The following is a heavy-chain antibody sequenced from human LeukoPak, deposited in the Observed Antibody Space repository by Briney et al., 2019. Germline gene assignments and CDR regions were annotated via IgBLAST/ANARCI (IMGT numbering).Heavy chain of an antibody. D-gene: IGHD3-10*01. CDR1: GGSISNTLYY. CDR2: IYYSRST. J-gene: IGHJ4*02. CDR3: ARRKGFGEGYFDS. Sequence: SETLSLTCTVSGGSISNTLYYWAWIRQPPGKGLESIGSIYYSRSTYYSPSLKSRVTISVDTSKNQFSLKLTSVTAADTAVYYCARRKGFGEGYFDSWGQGTLVTVSS. V-gene: IGHV4-39*01.